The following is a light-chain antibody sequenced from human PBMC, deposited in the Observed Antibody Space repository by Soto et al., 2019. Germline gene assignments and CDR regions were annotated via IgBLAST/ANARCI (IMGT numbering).Light chain of an antibody. Sequence: DIQMTQSPSSVSASVGDRVTITCRASQDISRWLAWYQQKPGKAPKLLIYDTSNLQSGVPLRFSGSGSGTDFILTISSLQPEDFATYFCQQANTFPITFGQGTRLEIK. J-gene: IGKJ5*01. CDR2: DTS. CDR3: QQANTFPIT. V-gene: IGKV1-12*01. CDR1: QDISRW.